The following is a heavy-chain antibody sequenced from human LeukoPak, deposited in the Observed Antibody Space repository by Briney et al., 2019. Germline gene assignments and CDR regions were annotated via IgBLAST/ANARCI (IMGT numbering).Heavy chain of an antibody. CDR3: AKAEGYDILTGLDY. CDR1: RFTFSSYA. CDR2: ISGSGGST. V-gene: IGHV3-23*01. J-gene: IGHJ4*02. Sequence: GGSLRLSCAASRFTFSSYAMSWVRQAPGKGLEWVSAISGSGGSTYYADSVKGRFTISRDNSKNTLYLQMNSLRTEDTAVYYCAKAEGYDILTGLDYWGQGTLVTVSS. D-gene: IGHD3-9*01.